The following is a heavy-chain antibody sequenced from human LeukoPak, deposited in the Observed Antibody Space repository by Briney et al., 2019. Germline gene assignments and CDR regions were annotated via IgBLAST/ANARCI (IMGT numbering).Heavy chain of an antibody. Sequence: SETLSLTCAVYGGSFSGYYWSWIRQPPGKGLEWIGEINHSGSTNYNPSLKSRVTISVDTSKNQFSLKLSSVTAADTAVYYCAREMRGNYYFDYWGQGTLVTVSS. CDR3: AREMRGNYYFDY. CDR2: INHSGST. D-gene: IGHD1-7*01. V-gene: IGHV4-34*01. CDR1: GGSFSGYY. J-gene: IGHJ4*02.